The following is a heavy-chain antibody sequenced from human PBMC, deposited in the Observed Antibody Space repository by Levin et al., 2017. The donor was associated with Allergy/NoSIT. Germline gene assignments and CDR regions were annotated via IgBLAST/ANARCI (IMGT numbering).Heavy chain of an antibody. V-gene: IGHV5-51*01. CDR2: IYPGDSDT. J-gene: IGHJ6*02. CDR1: GYSFTSYW. Sequence: PGGSLRLSCKGSGYSFTSYWIGWVRQMPGKGLELMGIIYPGDSDTRYSPSFQGQVTISADKSISTAYLQWSSLKASATAMYYCARRRNYYCAMDVWGQGTTVTVSS. CDR3: ARRRNYYCAMDV.